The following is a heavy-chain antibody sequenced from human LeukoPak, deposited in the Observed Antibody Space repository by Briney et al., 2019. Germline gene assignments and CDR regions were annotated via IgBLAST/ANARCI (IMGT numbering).Heavy chain of an antibody. D-gene: IGHD3-10*01. CDR2: INHSGST. CDR3: ARESAIWPLLWFGELSPDYYGMDV. V-gene: IGHV4-34*01. CDR1: GGSFSGYY. Sequence: SETLSLTCAVYGGSFSGYYWSWIRQPPGKGLEWIGEINHSGSTNYNPSLKSRVTISVDTSKNQFSLKLSSVTAADTAVYYCARESAIWPLLWFGELSPDYYGMDVWGQGTTVTVSS. J-gene: IGHJ6*02.